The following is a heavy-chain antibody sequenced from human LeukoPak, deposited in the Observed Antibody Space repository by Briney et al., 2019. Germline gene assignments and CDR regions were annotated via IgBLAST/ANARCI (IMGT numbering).Heavy chain of an antibody. CDR1: GFTFSRYW. V-gene: IGHV3-7*01. D-gene: IGHD6-6*01. Sequence: PGGSLRLSCAASGFTFSRYWMTWVRQAPGKGLEWVAKIKQDTSEKYYVDSVKGRFTISRDNAKNSLYLQMNSLRVEDTAVYYCGRDWDSSSSGSLDYWGQGTLVTVSS. CDR3: GRDWDSSSSGSLDY. CDR2: IKQDTSEK. J-gene: IGHJ4*02.